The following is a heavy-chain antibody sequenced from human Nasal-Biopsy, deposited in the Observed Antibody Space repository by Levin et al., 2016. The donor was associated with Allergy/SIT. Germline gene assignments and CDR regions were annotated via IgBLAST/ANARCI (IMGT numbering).Heavy chain of an antibody. V-gene: IGHV1-18*01. J-gene: IGHJ4*02. Sequence: ASVKVSCKASGYNFISNGLNWVRQAPGQGLEWVGWINTNNGNTNYVQKLQGRVTMTTDRSTNTAYMELRSLRTDDTAVYFCARVSLYDIRGYTVYYFDYWGQGTLVTVSS. CDR1: GYNFISNG. CDR2: INTNNGNT. D-gene: IGHD3-22*01. CDR3: ARVSLYDIRGYTVYYFDY.